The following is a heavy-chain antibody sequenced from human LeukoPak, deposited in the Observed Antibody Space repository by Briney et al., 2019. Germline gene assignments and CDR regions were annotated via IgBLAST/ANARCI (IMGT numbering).Heavy chain of an antibody. CDR2: INPNSGGT. CDR3: ARFYYDSSGYNWFDP. J-gene: IGHJ5*02. D-gene: IGHD3-22*01. Sequence: ASVKVSCKASGYTFTGYYMHWVRQAPGQGLEWMGWINPNSGGTNYAQKFQGRVTMTRDTSISTAYMELSRLRSGDTAVYYCARFYYDSSGYNWFDPWGQGTLVTVSS. CDR1: GYTFTGYY. V-gene: IGHV1-2*02.